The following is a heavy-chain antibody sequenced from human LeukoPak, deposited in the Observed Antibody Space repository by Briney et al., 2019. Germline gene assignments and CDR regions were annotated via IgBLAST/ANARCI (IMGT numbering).Heavy chain of an antibody. V-gene: IGHV4-59*08. CDR3: ASLYYYDSSGPRRHAFDI. Sequence: PSETLSLTCTVSGGSISSYYWSWIRQPPGKGLEWIGYIYYSGSTNYNPSLKSRVTISVDTSKNQFSLKLSSVTAADTAVYYCASLYYYDSSGPRRHAFDIWGQGTMVTVSS. CDR1: GGSISSYY. J-gene: IGHJ3*02. D-gene: IGHD3-22*01. CDR2: IYYSGST.